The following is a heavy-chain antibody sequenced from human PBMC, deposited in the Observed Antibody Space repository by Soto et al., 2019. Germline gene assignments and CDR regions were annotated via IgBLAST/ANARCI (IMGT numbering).Heavy chain of an antibody. CDR2: IFSNDEK. Sequence: QVTLKESGPVLVKPTETLTLTCTVSGFSLSNARMGVSWIRQPPGKALEWLAHIFSNDEKSYSTSLKSRLTTCKHTSKTQGVLTMTNMDPVDRATYYCARWTTVIDSCYFDLWGRGTLVTVSS. CDR1: GFSLSNARMG. J-gene: IGHJ2*01. V-gene: IGHV2-26*01. D-gene: IGHD4-17*01. CDR3: ARWTTVIDSCYFDL.